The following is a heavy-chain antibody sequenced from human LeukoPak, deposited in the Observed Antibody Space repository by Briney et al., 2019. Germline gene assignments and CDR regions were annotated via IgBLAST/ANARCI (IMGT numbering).Heavy chain of an antibody. CDR2: ITWDSGTI. J-gene: IGHJ6*03. CDR3: VKGKDTASLSYMDV. D-gene: IGHD2-2*01. Sequence: PGRSLRLSCEASGFSLSVYVMYCVWPIPGKGLEWVSDITWDSGTIDYAGSVRGPFTISRDTAKNSLYLQMSTLRPEATALYYIVKGKDTASLSYMDVWGKGPTVIVSS. CDR1: GFSLSVYV. V-gene: IGHV3-9*01.